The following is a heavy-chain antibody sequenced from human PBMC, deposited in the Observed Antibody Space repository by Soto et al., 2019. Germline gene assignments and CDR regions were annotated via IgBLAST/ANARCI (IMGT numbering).Heavy chain of an antibody. D-gene: IGHD2-15*01. CDR3: ASTRLGYCSGGSCPPADV. Sequence: GGSLRLSCAASGFTSSSYGMHWVRQAPGKGLEWVAVISYDGSNKYYADSVKGRFTISRDNSKNTLYLQMNSLRAEDTAVYYCASTRLGYCSGGSCPPADVWGQGTTVTVSS. CDR2: ISYDGSNK. J-gene: IGHJ6*02. CDR1: GFTSSSYG. V-gene: IGHV3-30*03.